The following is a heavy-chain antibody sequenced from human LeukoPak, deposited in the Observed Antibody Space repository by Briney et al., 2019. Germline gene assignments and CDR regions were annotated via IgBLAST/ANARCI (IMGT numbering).Heavy chain of an antibody. J-gene: IGHJ5*01. D-gene: IGHD6-6*01. V-gene: IGHV4-4*09. Sequence: PSETLSLTCTVSGGSISDYYWSWVRQPPGKGLEWLGYIYTSGSTNYNPSLKSRVTISADTSKNQFSLKLSSVTAADTAVYYCARHSSPTSSSFFDSWRQGTLVSVST. CDR1: GGSISDYY. CDR2: IYTSGST. CDR3: ARHSSPTSSSFFDS.